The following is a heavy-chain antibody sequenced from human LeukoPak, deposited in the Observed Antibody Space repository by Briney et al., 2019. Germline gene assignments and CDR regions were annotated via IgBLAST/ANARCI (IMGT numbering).Heavy chain of an antibody. CDR2: INPSGGST. Sequence: ASVKVSCKASGYTFTSYYMHWVRQAPGQGLEWMGIINPSGGSTSYAQKFQGRVTMTRDTSTSTVYMELSSLRSEDTAVYYCAREGGYYSGSYQPFDYWGQGTLVTVSS. CDR1: GYTFTSYY. V-gene: IGHV1-46*01. D-gene: IGHD1-26*01. J-gene: IGHJ4*02. CDR3: AREGGYYSGSYQPFDY.